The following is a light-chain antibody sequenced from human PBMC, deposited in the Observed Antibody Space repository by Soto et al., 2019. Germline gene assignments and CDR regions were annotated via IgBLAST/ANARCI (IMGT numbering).Light chain of an antibody. V-gene: IGLV2-14*01. Sequence: QSALTQPASVSGSPGQSITISCTGTSSDVGTYNYVSWYQHRPGKAPKLMIYDVSYRPSGVSNRFSGSKSANTASLTISGPPAEDEADYYCSSYTTSNTQVFGGGTKLTVL. CDR1: SSDVGTYNY. J-gene: IGLJ3*02. CDR2: DVS. CDR3: SSYTTSNTQV.